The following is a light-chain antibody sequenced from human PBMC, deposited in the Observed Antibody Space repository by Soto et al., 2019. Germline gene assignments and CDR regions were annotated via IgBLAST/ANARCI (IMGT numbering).Light chain of an antibody. Sequence: DIHLTQSPSSLSASVGDRVTITCRASQGIFKYLAWYQQKPGKIPTVLIYGASTLQSGVPSRFSGSGSGTDCTLTISSLQPEDAATYYCQKYNTAPWTFGQGTKVDIK. J-gene: IGKJ1*01. CDR3: QKYNTAPWT. V-gene: IGKV1-27*01. CDR1: QGIFKY. CDR2: GAS.